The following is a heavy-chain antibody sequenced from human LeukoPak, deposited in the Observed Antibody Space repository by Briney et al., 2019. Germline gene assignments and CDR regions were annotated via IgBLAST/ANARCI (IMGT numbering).Heavy chain of an antibody. J-gene: IGHJ6*02. D-gene: IGHD5-12*01. V-gene: IGHV1-18*01. CDR2: ISAYNGNT. CDR1: GYTLTSYG. CDR3: ARVSETEWLYYYYGMDV. Sequence: GASVKVSCKASGYTLTSYGISWVRQAPGQGLAWMGWISAYNGNTNYAQKLQGRVTTTTDTSTSTAYMELRSLRSDDTAVYYCARVSETEWLYYYYGMDVWGQGTTVTVSS.